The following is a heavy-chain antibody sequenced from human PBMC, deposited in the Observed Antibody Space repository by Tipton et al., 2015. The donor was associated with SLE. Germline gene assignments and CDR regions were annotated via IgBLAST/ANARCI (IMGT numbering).Heavy chain of an antibody. CDR1: GGSMNDYY. D-gene: IGHD4-17*01. J-gene: IGHJ4*02. V-gene: IGHV4-59*01. Sequence: TLSLTCTVSGGSMNDYYWSWIRQPPGKGLEWIGYIYYTGSSNHNPTLKSRVTMSVDTSKNQFSLKLNSVTAADTAIYYCARGSVRADDFWGQGILVTVSP. CDR3: ARGSVRADDF. CDR2: IYYTGSS.